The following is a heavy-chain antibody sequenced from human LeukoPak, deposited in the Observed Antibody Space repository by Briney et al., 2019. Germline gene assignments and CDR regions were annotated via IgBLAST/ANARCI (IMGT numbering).Heavy chain of an antibody. J-gene: IGHJ4*02. CDR3: ARDHTYYYDSSGYYDY. CDR1: GFTFGDYA. Sequence: GGSLRLSCTASGFTFGDYAMSWFRQAPGKGLEWVGFIRSKAYGGTTEYAASVKGRFIISRDDSKSIAHLQMNSLKTEDTAVYYCARDHTYYYDSSGYYDYWGQGTLVTVSS. D-gene: IGHD3-22*01. CDR2: IRSKAYGGTT. V-gene: IGHV3-49*03.